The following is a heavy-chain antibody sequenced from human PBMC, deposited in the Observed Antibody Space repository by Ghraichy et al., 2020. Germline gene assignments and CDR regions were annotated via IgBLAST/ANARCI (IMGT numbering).Heavy chain of an antibody. J-gene: IGHJ4*02. V-gene: IGHV3-23*01. D-gene: IGHD3-10*01. CDR1: GFTFSSYA. CDR2: ISGSGGST. Sequence: GGSLRLSCAASGFTFSSYAMSWVRQAPGKGLEWVSAISGSGGSTYYADSVKGRFTISRDNSKNTLYLQMNSLRAEDTAVYYCAKRKGGITMVRGVAPFDYWGQGTLVTVSS. CDR3: AKRKGGITMVRGVAPFDY.